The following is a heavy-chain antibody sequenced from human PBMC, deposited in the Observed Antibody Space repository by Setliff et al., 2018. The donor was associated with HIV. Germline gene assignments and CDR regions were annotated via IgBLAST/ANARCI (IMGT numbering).Heavy chain of an antibody. D-gene: IGHD6-19*01. CDR1: GFTFGDYA. Sequence: GGSLRLSCTASGFTFGDYAVSWVRQAPGKGLEWVGFIKSIAYGGTTEYAASVKGRFTISRDDSKSIAYLQMNTLKTEDTAVYYCTRNAGYSSGWLDYWGQGTLVTVSS. CDR2: IKSIAYGGTT. J-gene: IGHJ4*02. V-gene: IGHV3-49*04. CDR3: TRNAGYSSGWLDY.